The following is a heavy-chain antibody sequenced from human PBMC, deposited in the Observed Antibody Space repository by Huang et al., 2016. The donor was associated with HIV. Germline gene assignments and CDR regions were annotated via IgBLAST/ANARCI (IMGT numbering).Heavy chain of an antibody. D-gene: IGHD3-10*01. CDR3: ATDTRAYYYGSGTNGMDV. Sequence: QVHLVQSRGELKKPGASVRVSCKTSGYTFNNYGIGWVRQAPGQGLEWMGWRSADNGNPNYAQKFQGRLTLTTDTSTRTVYMDLKSLRSDDTAVYYCATDTRAYYYGSGTNGMDVWGQGTTVIVSS. CDR1: GYTFNNYG. V-gene: IGHV1-18*04. J-gene: IGHJ6*02. CDR2: RSADNGNP.